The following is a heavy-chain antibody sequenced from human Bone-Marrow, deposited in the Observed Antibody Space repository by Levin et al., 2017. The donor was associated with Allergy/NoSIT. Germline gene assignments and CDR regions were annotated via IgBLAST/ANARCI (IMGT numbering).Heavy chain of an antibody. CDR1: GYSFSTYW. V-gene: IGHV5-51*01. Sequence: GESLKISCKGSGYSFSTYWIGWVRQKPGKGLEWMGIIYAGDSDTRYSPSFQGQATISVDKSISTAYLQWSSLKASDSAMSYCAKLRRTAVRYDAFDVWGQGTKVTVSS. D-gene: IGHD3-16*01. CDR3: AKLRRTAVRYDAFDV. J-gene: IGHJ3*01. CDR2: IYAGDSDT.